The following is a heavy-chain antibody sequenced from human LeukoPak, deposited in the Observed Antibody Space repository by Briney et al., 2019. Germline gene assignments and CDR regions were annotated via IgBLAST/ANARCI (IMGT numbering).Heavy chain of an antibody. Sequence: PSETLSLTCAVYGGSFSGYYWRWIRQPPGKGLEWIGEINHSGSTNYNPSLKSRVTISVDTSKNQFSLKLSSVTAADTAVYYCARGPDKMTTATSWGYFDYWGQGTLVTVSS. D-gene: IGHD4-17*01. CDR3: ARGPDKMTTATSWGYFDY. CDR2: INHSGST. CDR1: GGSFSGYY. V-gene: IGHV4-34*01. J-gene: IGHJ4*02.